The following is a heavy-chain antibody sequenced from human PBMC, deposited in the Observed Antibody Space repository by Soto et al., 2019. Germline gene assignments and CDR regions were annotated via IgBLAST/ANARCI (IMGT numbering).Heavy chain of an antibody. D-gene: IGHD3-9*01. Sequence: QLQLQESGPGLVKPSETLSLTCTVSGGSISSSTYYWGWIRQPPGKGLEWIGSIYFRGSTYYNPSLKSRVTVSEDTSKKQFSMKLTSVTAADTAVYYCAREILTGYYPAGWFDPWGQGTLVTVSS. V-gene: IGHV4-39*02. CDR2: IYFRGST. CDR1: GGSISSSTYY. J-gene: IGHJ5*02. CDR3: AREILTGYYPAGWFDP.